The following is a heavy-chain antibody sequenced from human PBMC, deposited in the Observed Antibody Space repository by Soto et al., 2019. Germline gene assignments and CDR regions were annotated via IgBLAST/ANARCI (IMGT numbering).Heavy chain of an antibody. J-gene: IGHJ4*02. CDR1: GYTFTSYG. CDR2: ISAYNGNT. Sequence: GASVKVSCKASGYTFTSYGISWVRQAPGQGLEWMGWISAYNGNTNYAQKLQGRVTMTTDTSTSTAYMELRSLRSDDTAVYYCARVGFDFWSGYSFDYWGQGTLVTSPQ. CDR3: ARVGFDFWSGYSFDY. V-gene: IGHV1-18*04. D-gene: IGHD3-3*01.